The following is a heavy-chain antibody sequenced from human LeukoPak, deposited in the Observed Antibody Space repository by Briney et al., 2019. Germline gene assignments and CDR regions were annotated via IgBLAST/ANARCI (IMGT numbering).Heavy chain of an antibody. CDR1: GFSFSNYA. CDR2: INSDGSST. Sequence: GGSLRLSCAASGFSFSNYAMHWVRQAPGKGLVWVSRINSDGSSTSYADSVKGRFTISRDNAKNTLYLQMNSLRAEDTAVYYCARGARYYYDSSGYYFLNYWGQGTLVTVSS. CDR3: ARGARYYYDSSGYYFLNY. D-gene: IGHD3-22*01. V-gene: IGHV3-74*01. J-gene: IGHJ4*02.